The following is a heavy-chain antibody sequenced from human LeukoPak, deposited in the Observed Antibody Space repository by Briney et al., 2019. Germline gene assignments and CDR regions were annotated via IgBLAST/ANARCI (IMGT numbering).Heavy chain of an antibody. V-gene: IGHV3-30*04. CDR3: AKEGYYYLDV. J-gene: IGHJ6*03. CDR2: ISYDGSNK. CDR1: GFTFSNYV. Sequence: AGGSLRLSCAASGFTFSNYVMHWVRQAPGKGLEWVAVISYDGSNKYYADSVKGRFTISRDNSKNTLYLQMNSLRPEDTAVYYCAKEGYYYLDVWGKGTTVTISS.